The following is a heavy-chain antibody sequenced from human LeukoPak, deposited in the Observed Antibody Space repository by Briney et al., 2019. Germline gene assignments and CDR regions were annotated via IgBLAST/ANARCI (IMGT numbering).Heavy chain of an antibody. D-gene: IGHD6-19*01. Sequence: GGSLRLSCAASGFTFSSYSMNWVRQAPGKGLEWVSSISSSSSYIYYADSVKGRFTIPRDNAKNSLYLQMNSLRAEDTAVYYCARVGIAVAIDYWGQGTLVTVSS. V-gene: IGHV3-21*01. CDR2: ISSSSSYI. CDR3: ARVGIAVAIDY. J-gene: IGHJ4*02. CDR1: GFTFSSYS.